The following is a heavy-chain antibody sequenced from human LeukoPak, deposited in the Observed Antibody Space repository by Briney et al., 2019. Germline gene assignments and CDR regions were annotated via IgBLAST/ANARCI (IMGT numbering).Heavy chain of an antibody. J-gene: IGHJ4*02. CDR2: INPAGSET. V-gene: IGHV3-7*01. Sequence: GGSLRLSCAASGFSFNAYWVAWVRQAPGTGLEWVGNINPAGSETFHVDPVKGRFSISRDHAKNLVYLQMNSLRAEDTAVYYCATFGLVAALDLWGQGTLVTVSS. D-gene: IGHD5-12*01. CDR1: GFSFNAYW. CDR3: ATFGLVAALDL.